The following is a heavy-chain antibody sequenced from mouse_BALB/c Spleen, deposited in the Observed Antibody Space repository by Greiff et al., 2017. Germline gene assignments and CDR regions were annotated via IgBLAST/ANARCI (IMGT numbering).Heavy chain of an antibody. J-gene: IGHJ4*01. CDR2: INPFNGDT. CDR1: GYSFTGYF. V-gene: IGHV1-20*02. D-gene: IGHD1-1*01. Sequence: EVHLVESGPELVKPGASVKISCKASGYSFTGYFMNWVMQSHGQGLEWIGRINPFNGDTFYNQKFKGKATLTVDKSSSTAYMELRSLASEDSAVYYCERGTTVGDYCAMDYWGQGTSVTVSA. CDR3: ERGTTVGDYCAMDY.